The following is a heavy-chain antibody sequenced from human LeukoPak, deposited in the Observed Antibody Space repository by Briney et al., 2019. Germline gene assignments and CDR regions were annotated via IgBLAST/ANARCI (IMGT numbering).Heavy chain of an antibody. D-gene: IGHD3-3*01. Sequence: ASVKVSCKASGYTFTGYYMHWVRLALGQGLEWMGWINPNSGGTNYAQKFRGRVTITRDTSISTAYMELSRLRSDDTAVYYCARVLTVLGVVQRDYYGMDVWGQGTTVTVSS. J-gene: IGHJ6*02. V-gene: IGHV1-2*02. CDR1: GYTFTGYY. CDR2: INPNSGGT. CDR3: ARVLTVLGVVQRDYYGMDV.